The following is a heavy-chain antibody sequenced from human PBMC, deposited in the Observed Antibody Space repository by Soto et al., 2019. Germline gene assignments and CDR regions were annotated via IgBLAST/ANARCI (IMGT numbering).Heavy chain of an antibody. V-gene: IGHV3-30*18. D-gene: IGHD6-13*01. CDR3: AKWGGDSSSWTLDRTNGMDV. CDR2: ISDEGSNK. Sequence: QVQLVESGGGVVQPGRSLRLSCAASGFTFSSYGMHWVRQAPGKGLEWVAVISDEGSNKYYADSVKGRFTISRDNSKNTLYLQRNSLRAEDTAVYYCAKWGGDSSSWTLDRTNGMDVWGQGTTVTVSS. J-gene: IGHJ6*02. CDR1: GFTFSSYG.